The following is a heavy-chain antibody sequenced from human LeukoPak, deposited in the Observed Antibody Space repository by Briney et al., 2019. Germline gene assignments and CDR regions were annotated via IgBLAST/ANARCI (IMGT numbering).Heavy chain of an antibody. CDR2: ISNSGST. Sequence: SETLSLTCTVSGGSISSHYWTWIRQSPVKGLEWIGDISNSGSTSYNPSLKSRVTISIDTSKNQFSLKLSSVTAADTAVYYCGRDALVGYFSYYYMDVWGEGTTVTVSS. CDR1: GGSISSHY. J-gene: IGHJ6*03. CDR3: GRDALVGYFSYYYMDV. D-gene: IGHD2-15*01. V-gene: IGHV4-59*11.